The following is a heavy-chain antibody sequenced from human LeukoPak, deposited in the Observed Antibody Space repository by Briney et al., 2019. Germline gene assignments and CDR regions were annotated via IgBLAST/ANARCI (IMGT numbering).Heavy chain of an antibody. J-gene: IGHJ4*02. V-gene: IGHV1-18*01. CDR3: ARDSGRIAAAGNFDY. Sequence: ASVKVSCKASGYTFTSYGTSWVRQAPGQGLEWMGWISAYNGNTNYAQKLQGRVTMTTDTSTSTAYMELRSLRSDDTAVYYCARDSGRIAAAGNFDYWGQGTLVTVSS. CDR2: ISAYNGNT. CDR1: GYTFTSYG. D-gene: IGHD6-13*01.